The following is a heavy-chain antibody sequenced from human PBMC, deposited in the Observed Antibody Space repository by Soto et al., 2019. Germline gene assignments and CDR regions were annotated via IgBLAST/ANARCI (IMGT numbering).Heavy chain of an antibody. J-gene: IGHJ4*02. D-gene: IGHD1-26*01. Sequence: PSETLSLTCTVSGGSISSYYWSWIRQPPGKGLEWIGYIYYSGSTNYNPSLKSRVTISVDTSKNQFSLKLSSVTAADTAVYYCASSGSTTVFDYWGQGTLVTVSS. CDR1: GGSISSYY. CDR2: IYYSGST. CDR3: ASSGSTTVFDY. V-gene: IGHV4-59*01.